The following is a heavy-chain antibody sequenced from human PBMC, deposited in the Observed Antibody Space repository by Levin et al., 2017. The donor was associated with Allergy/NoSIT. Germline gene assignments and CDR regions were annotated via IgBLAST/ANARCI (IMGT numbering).Heavy chain of an antibody. Sequence: GGSLRLSCAASGFTFSSYWMSWVRQAPGKGLEWVANIKQDGSEKYYVDSVKGRFTISRDNAKNSLYLQMNSLRAEDTAVYYCARDTSLTYVIAARYFDCWGQGTLVTVSS. V-gene: IGHV3-7*01. CDR1: GFTFSSYW. CDR2: IKQDGSEK. CDR3: ARDTSLTYVIAARYFDC. J-gene: IGHJ4*02. D-gene: IGHD6-6*01.